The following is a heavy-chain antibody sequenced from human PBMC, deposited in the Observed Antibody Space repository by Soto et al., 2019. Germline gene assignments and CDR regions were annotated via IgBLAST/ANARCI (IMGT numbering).Heavy chain of an antibody. CDR1: GFSLSTSGVG. J-gene: IGHJ1*01. CDR3: AHSPPPTVTTSAEYFQH. CDR2: IYWDDDK. D-gene: IGHD4-17*01. V-gene: IGHV2-5*02. Sequence: QITLKESGPTLVKPTQTLTLTCTFSGFSLSTSGVGVGWIRQPPGKALEWLALIYWDDDKRYSPSLKSRLTINKDTSKNQVVLIITNMDPVDTGTYYCAHSPPPTVTTSAEYFQHWGQGTLVTVSS.